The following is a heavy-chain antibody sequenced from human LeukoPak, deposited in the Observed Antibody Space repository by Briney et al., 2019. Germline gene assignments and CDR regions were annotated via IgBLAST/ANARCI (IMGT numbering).Heavy chain of an antibody. CDR2: IKKDGSEK. V-gene: IGHV3-7*01. CDR1: GFTFSSYW. D-gene: IGHD2/OR15-2a*01. J-gene: IGHJ4*02. CDR3: TRKGSQWDFLVDY. Sequence: GGSLRLSCAASGFTFSSYWMSWVRQAPGKGLEWVANIKKDGSEKYYVDSVKGRFTISRDNAKNSLYLQMDSLTAEDTAVYYCTRKGSQWDFLVDYWGQGTRVTVS.